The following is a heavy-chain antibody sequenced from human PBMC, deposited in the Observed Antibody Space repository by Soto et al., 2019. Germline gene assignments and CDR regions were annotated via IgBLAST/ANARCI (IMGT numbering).Heavy chain of an antibody. CDR3: ARHGIYYDSSGYYRFDP. V-gene: IGHV4-39*01. D-gene: IGHD3-22*01. Sequence: QLQLQESGPGLVKPSETLSLTCTVSGGSISSSSYYWGWIRQPPGKGLEWIGSIYYSGSTYYNPSLKSRVTISVDTSKTQFSLKLSSVTAADTAVYYCARHGIYYDSSGYYRFDPWGQGTLVTVSS. CDR1: GGSISSSSYY. J-gene: IGHJ5*02. CDR2: IYYSGST.